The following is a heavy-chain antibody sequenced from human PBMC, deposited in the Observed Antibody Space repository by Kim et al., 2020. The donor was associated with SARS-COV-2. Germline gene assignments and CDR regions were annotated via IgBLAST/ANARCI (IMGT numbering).Heavy chain of an antibody. CDR2: ISGSGGST. D-gene: IGHD5-12*01. CDR3: AKRGPNIVATIRGAFDI. V-gene: IGHV3-23*01. Sequence: GGSLRLSCAASGFTFSSYAMSWVRQAPGKGLEWGSAISGSGGSTYYADSVKGRFTISRDNSKNTLYLQMNSLRAEDTAVYYCAKRGPNIVATIRGAFDIWGQGTMVTVSS. CDR1: GFTFSSYA. J-gene: IGHJ3*02.